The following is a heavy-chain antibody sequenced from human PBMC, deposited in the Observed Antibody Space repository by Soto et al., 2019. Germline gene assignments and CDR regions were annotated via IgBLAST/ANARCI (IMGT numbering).Heavy chain of an antibody. CDR1: GYSFTSYG. CDR3: ARDLTIVPATHPRLENYGMDV. V-gene: IGHV1-18*01. J-gene: IGHJ6*02. D-gene: IGHD2-2*01. Sequence: QVQLVQSAAEVKKPGASVKVSCKASGYSFTSYGISWVRRAPGQGREWMGWVSPYNGHTQFAQRFQGRVTMTTDTSTKTAYMELRNLRSEDTAHYYCARDLTIVPATHPRLENYGMDVWGQGTTVIVSS. CDR2: VSPYNGHT.